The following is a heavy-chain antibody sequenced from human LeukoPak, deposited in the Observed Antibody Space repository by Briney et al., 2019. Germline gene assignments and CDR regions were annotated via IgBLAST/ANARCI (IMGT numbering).Heavy chain of an antibody. J-gene: IGHJ6*03. Sequence: GGSLRLSCAASGLRFNTYWMSWVRQAPGKGLEWVANIKQDGNEKYYADSVKGRFTISRDNGKNSLDLQMNSLRADDTAVYYCARVKQLVLRYMDVWGKGTTVTISS. CDR2: IKQDGNEK. CDR1: GLRFNTYW. D-gene: IGHD6-13*01. V-gene: IGHV3-7*01. CDR3: ARVKQLVLRYMDV.